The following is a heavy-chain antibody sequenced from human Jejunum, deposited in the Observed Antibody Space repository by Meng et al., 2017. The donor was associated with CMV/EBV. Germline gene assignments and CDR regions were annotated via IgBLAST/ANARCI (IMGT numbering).Heavy chain of an antibody. CDR1: GYTLARYY. J-gene: IGHJ5*02. V-gene: IGHV1-2*02. D-gene: IGHD1-26*01. CDR2: IKPNSGGT. Sequence: SGYTLARYYMQWEREAPGQGLEWMGGIKPNSGGTNYVQKFQGRVTMTRDTSINTAYMELTRLTYDGTAVYYCARVEVSGSEGNDPWGEGTLVTVSS. CDR3: ARVEVSGSEGNDP.